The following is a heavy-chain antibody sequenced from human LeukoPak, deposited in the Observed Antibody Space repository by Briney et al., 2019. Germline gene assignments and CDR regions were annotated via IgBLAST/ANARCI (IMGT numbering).Heavy chain of an antibody. CDR1: GVSFSDYY. D-gene: IGHD5-12*01. J-gene: IGHJ4*02. CDR3: ARSPTSCVSATCPVAYSGYDLDY. CDR2: VNHSGVT. V-gene: IGHV4-34*01. Sequence: SETLSLTCAVYGVSFSDYYWTWIRHPPGKGLEWVGEVNHSGVTNYNPSIKSRVTLSVDTLKNQFSLKVNSVTAADTAVYYCARSPTSCVSATCPVAYSGYDLDYWSRGMLVTVSS.